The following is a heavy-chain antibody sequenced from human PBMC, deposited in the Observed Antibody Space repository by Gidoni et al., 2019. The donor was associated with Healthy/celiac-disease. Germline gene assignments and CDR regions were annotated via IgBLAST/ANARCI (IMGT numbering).Heavy chain of an antibody. CDR3: AKDSGSYYRGFDY. V-gene: IGHV3-23*01. J-gene: IGHJ4*02. CDR2: ISGSGGST. Sequence: EVQLLESGGGLVQPGGSLRLSCAASGFTFSSYAMSWVRQAPGKGLEWVSAISGSGGSTYYADSVKVRFTISRDNSKNTLYLQMNSLRAEDTAVYYCAKDSGSYYRGFDYWGQGTLVTVSS. D-gene: IGHD1-26*01. CDR1: GFTFSSYA.